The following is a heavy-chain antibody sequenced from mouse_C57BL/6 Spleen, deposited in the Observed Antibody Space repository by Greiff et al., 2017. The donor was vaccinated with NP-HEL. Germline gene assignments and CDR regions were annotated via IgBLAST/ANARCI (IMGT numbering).Heavy chain of an antibody. D-gene: IGHD1-1*01. V-gene: IGHV1-80*01. Sequence: QVQLQQSGAELVKPGASVKISCKASGYAFSSYWMNWVKQRPGKGLEWIGQIYPGDGDTNYNGKFKGKATLTADKSSSTAYMQLSSLTSEDSAVYFCARYPYYYGSSDFDDWGQGTTLTVSS. J-gene: IGHJ2*01. CDR1: GYAFSSYW. CDR3: ARYPYYYGSSDFDD. CDR2: IYPGDGDT.